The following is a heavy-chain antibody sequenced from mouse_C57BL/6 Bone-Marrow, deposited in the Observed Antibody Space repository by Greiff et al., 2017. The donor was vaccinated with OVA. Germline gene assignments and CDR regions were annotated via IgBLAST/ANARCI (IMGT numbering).Heavy chain of an antibody. D-gene: IGHD1-1*01. CDR1: GFSLTSYG. Sequence: QVQLKQSGPGLVQPSQSLSITCTVSGFSLTSYGVHWVRQSPGKGLEWLGVIWSGGSTDYNAAFISRLSISKDNSKSQVFFKMNSLQADDTAIYDCARNTDYGSSYGFAYWGQGTLVTVSA. J-gene: IGHJ3*01. CDR3: ARNTDYGSSYGFAY. CDR2: IWSGGST. V-gene: IGHV2-2*01.